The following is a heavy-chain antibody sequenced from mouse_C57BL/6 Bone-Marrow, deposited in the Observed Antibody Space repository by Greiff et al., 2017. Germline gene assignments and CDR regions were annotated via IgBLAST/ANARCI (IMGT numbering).Heavy chain of an antibody. J-gene: IGHJ4*01. Sequence: QVQLQQPGAELVKPGASVKLSCKASGYTFTSYWMHWVKQRPGQGLEWIGMIHPNSGSTNYNEKFKSKATLTVDKSSSTAYMQLSSLTSEDSAVXYCARALITTVVARSYAMDYWGQGTSVTVSS. CDR2: IHPNSGST. V-gene: IGHV1-64*01. CDR3: ARALITTVVARSYAMDY. CDR1: GYTFTSYW. D-gene: IGHD1-1*01.